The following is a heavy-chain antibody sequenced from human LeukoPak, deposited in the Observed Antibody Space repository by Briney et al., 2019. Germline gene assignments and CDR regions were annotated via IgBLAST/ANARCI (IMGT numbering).Heavy chain of an antibody. V-gene: IGHV3-48*03. D-gene: IGHD6-19*01. CDR3: ARWIAVAGTALYYFDY. J-gene: IGHJ4*02. CDR2: ISSSGSTI. CDR1: GFTFSSYE. Sequence: GGSLRLSCAASGFTFSSYEMNWVRQAPGKGLEWVSYISSSGSTIYYADSVKGRFTISRDNAKNSLYLQMNSLRAEDTAVYYCARWIAVAGTALYYFDYWGQGTLVTVSS.